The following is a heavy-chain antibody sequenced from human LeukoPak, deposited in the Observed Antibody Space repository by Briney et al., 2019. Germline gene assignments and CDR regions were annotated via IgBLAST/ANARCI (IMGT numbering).Heavy chain of an antibody. J-gene: IGHJ4*02. CDR2: INPSGGST. CDR3: ARDRPYYDSSGYDY. Sequence: ASVKVSCNASGYTFSSYYMLWVRQAPGQGLERMGIINPSGGSTSYAQKFQGRVTMTRDTSTSTVYMELSSLRSEDTAVYYCARDRPYYDSSGYDYWGQGTLVTVSS. V-gene: IGHV1-46*01. D-gene: IGHD3-22*01. CDR1: GYTFSSYY.